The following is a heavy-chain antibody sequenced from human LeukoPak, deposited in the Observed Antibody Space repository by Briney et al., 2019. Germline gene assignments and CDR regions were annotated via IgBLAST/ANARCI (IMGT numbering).Heavy chain of an antibody. Sequence: GGSLRLSCAASGFTVSSNYMSWVRQAPGKGLEWVSVIYSGGSTYYAGSVKGRFTISRDNSKNTLYLQMNSLRAEDTAVYYCAREVATTLTYYFDYWGQGTLVTVSS. CDR1: GFTVSSNY. J-gene: IGHJ4*02. D-gene: IGHD5-12*01. V-gene: IGHV3-53*01. CDR3: AREVATTLTYYFDY. CDR2: IYSGGST.